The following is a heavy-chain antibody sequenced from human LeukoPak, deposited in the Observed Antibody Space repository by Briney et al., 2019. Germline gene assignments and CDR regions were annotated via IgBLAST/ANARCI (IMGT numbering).Heavy chain of an antibody. D-gene: IGHD3-22*01. Sequence: KSSETLSLTCTVSGGSISSAYWSWIRQPPGKGLEWIGYIYYSGSTNYNPSLKSRVTISVDTSKNQFSLKLSSVTAADTAVYYCARHAPCYYHFDYWGQGTLVTVSS. CDR3: ARHAPCYYHFDY. V-gene: IGHV4-59*08. J-gene: IGHJ4*02. CDR1: GGSISSAY. CDR2: IYYSGST.